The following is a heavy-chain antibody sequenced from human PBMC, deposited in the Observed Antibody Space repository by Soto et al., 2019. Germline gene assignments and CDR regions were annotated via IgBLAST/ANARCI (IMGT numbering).Heavy chain of an antibody. CDR3: ARPMRGFGLWFGSFDY. Sequence: SETLSLTCAVYGGSFSGFYWSWIRQPPGKGLEWIGEIVHGGSTYYNPSLKSRVTISVDTSKNQFSLKLSSVTAADTAVYYCARPMRGFGLWFGSFDYWGQGTLVTVSS. D-gene: IGHD3-10*01. CDR1: GGSFSGFY. CDR2: IVHGGST. V-gene: IGHV4-34*12. J-gene: IGHJ4*02.